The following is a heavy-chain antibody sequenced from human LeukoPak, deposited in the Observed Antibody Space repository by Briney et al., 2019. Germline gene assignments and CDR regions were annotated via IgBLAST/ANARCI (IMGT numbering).Heavy chain of an antibody. CDR1: GGSITNYY. J-gene: IGHJ4*02. Sequence: PSETLSLTCTVSGGSITNYYWSWIRQPAGKGLEWIARVYTGASASYNPSLKGRVTMSTDTSRNQVSLKLTSVTAADTAVYYCTREPLPWGQGILVTVSS. CDR2: VYTGASA. V-gene: IGHV4-4*07. CDR3: TREPLP.